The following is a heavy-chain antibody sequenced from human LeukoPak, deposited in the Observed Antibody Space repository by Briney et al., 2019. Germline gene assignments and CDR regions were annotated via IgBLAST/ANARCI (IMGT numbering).Heavy chain of an antibody. CDR3: ARLGYSSSWKYNWFDP. CDR2: IYHSGST. CDR1: GYSISSGYY. J-gene: IGHJ5*02. D-gene: IGHD6-13*01. V-gene: IGHV4-38-2*02. Sequence: SETRSLTCTVSGYSISSGYYWGWIRQPPGKGLEWSGSIYHSGSTYYNPSLKSRVTISVDTSKNQFSLKLSSVTAADTAVYYCARLGYSSSWKYNWFDPWGQGTLVTVSS.